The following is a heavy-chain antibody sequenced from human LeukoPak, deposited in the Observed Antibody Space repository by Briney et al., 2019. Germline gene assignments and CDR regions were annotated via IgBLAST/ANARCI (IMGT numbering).Heavy chain of an antibody. CDR2: MNPNSGNA. CDR1: GGTFSSYA. CDR3: ARGDVLRYFDWLLEGNWFDP. V-gene: IGHV1-8*02. Sequence: AASVKVSCKASGGTFSSYAISWVRQATGQGLEWMGWMNPNSGNAGYAQKFQGRVTMTRNTSISTAYMELSSLRSEDTAVYYCARGDVLRYFDWLLEGNWFDPWGQGTLVTVSS. J-gene: IGHJ5*02. D-gene: IGHD3-9*01.